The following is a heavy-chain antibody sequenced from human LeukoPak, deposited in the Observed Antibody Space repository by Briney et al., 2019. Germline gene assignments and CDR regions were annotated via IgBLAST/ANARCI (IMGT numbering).Heavy chain of an antibody. CDR3: ARYKVPPHQDSSMVPGVYYYYGMDV. V-gene: IGHV1-69*01. D-gene: IGHD3-10*01. J-gene: IGHJ6*02. CDR1: GGSFSTYA. CDR2: IIPFFGTP. Sequence: GSSVKVSCKASGGSFSTYAISWVRQAPGQGLEWMGGIIPFFGTPSYAQKFHGRVTITADESTTTAYMEVSSLRSEDTALYYCARYKVPPHQDSSMVPGVYYYYGMDVWGLGTTVTVS.